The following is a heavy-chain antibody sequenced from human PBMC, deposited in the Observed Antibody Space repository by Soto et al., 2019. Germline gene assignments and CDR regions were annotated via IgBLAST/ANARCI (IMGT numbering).Heavy chain of an antibody. J-gene: IGHJ4*02. CDR3: AVYSSGSNFDY. CDR2: IYSGGST. V-gene: IGHV3-53*01. Sequence: EVQLVESGGGLIQPGGSLRLSCAASGFTVSSNYMSWVRQAPGKGLEWVSVIYSGGSTYYADSVKGRFTISRDNSKNTLYLQMNSLRAEDTAVSYCAVYSSGSNFDYWGQGTLVTVSS. CDR1: GFTVSSNY. D-gene: IGHD6-19*01.